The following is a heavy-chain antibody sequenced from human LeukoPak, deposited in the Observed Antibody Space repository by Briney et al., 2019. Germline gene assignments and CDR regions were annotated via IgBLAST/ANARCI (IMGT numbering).Heavy chain of an antibody. V-gene: IGHV4-39*01. CDR3: ARLPSSGWNDWYFDL. CDR1: GGSISSSSYY. Sequence: PSETLSLTCTVSGGSISSSSYYWGWIRQPPGKGLEWIGSIYYSGSTYYNPSLKSRVTISVDTSKNQFSLKLSSVTAADTAVYYCARLPSSGWNDWYFDLWGRGTLVTVSS. CDR2: IYYSGST. D-gene: IGHD6-19*01. J-gene: IGHJ2*01.